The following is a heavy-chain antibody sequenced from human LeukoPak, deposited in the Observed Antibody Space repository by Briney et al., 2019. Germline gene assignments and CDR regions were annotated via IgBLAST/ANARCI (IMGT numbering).Heavy chain of an antibody. CDR2: INHSGST. CDR1: GGSFSGYY. CDR3: ARLLAGCPGGRCRAHFDY. Sequence: PSETLSLTCAVYGGSFSGYYWSWIRQPPGKGLEWIGEINHSGSTNYNPSLKSRVTISVDTSKNQFSLNLSSVTAADTAVYHCARLLAGCPGGRCRAHFDYWGQGTLVTVSS. J-gene: IGHJ4*02. D-gene: IGHD2-15*01. V-gene: IGHV4-34*01.